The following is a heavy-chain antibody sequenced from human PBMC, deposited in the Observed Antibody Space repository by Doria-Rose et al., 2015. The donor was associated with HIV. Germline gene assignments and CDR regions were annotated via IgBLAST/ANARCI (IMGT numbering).Heavy chain of an antibody. V-gene: IGHV2-26*01. CDR2: SFSDDDR. J-gene: IGHJ4*02. CDR1: GVSLSSPGMG. CDR3: ARIKSSRWYHKYYFDF. Sequence: QVQLVQSGPVLVKPTETLTLTCTVSGVSLSSPGMGVSWTRQPPGKALEWLANSFSDDDRSYKTSLRSRLTISRGTSKSQVVLTMTDMDPVDTATYYCARIKSSRWYHKYYFDFWGQGTLVIVSA. D-gene: IGHD6-13*01.